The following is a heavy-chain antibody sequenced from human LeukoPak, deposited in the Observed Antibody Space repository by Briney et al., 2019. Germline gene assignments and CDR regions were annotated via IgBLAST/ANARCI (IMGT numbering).Heavy chain of an antibody. Sequence: PSETLSLTCTVSGGSISSSIYYWGWIRQPPGKGLEWIGSIYYSGSTYYNPSLKSRVTISVDTSKNQFSLKLSSVTAADTAVYYCARLVTRLLWFGEFPWWGQGTLVTVSS. CDR2: IYYSGST. J-gene: IGHJ4*02. CDR3: ARLVTRLLWFGEFPW. D-gene: IGHD3-10*01. V-gene: IGHV4-39*01. CDR1: GGSISSSIYY.